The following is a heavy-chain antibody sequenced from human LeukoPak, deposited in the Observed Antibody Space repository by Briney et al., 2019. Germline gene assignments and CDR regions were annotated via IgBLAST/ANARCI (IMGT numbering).Heavy chain of an antibody. CDR2: IYHSGNV. D-gene: IGHD1-26*01. V-gene: IGHV4-30-2*01. CDR3: ARDLYSDVNHFDY. Sequence: SQTLSLTCTVSGGSLNSGGYYWSWIRQPPGKGLEWIGYIYHSGNVYESASRIYNPSLKSRVAISMDNSKNQFFLNLNSVTAADTAVYYCARDLYSDVNHFDYWGQGTLVTVSS. J-gene: IGHJ4*02. CDR1: GGSLNSGGYY.